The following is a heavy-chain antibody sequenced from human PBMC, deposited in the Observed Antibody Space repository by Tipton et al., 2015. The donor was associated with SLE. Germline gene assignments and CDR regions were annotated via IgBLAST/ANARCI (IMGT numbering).Heavy chain of an antibody. Sequence: TLSLTCGVSGYFVYNGYSWGWIRQSPGKGLEWIGIVYDSGTTHYNPSLKSRVIISVDTSKNQFSLKLTSVTAADTAVYYCASRPSIATRDYWGQGTLVTVSS. J-gene: IGHJ4*02. V-gene: IGHV4-38-2*01. D-gene: IGHD6-6*01. CDR3: ASRPSIATRDY. CDR2: VYDSGTT. CDR1: GYFVYNGYS.